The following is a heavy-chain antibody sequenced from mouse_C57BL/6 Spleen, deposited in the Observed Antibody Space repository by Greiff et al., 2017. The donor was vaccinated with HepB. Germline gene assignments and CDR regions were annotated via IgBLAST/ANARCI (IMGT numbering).Heavy chain of an antibody. CDR2: IDPSDSYT. Sequence: QVQLQQPGAELVKPGASVKLSCKASGYTFTSYWMQWVKQRPGQGLEWIGEIDPSDSYTNYNQKFKGKSTLTVDTSSSTAYMQLSSLTSEDSAVYYCARAPLWLRRDYYAMDYWGQGTSVTVSS. J-gene: IGHJ4*01. CDR1: GYTFTSYW. CDR3: ARAPLWLRRDYYAMDY. V-gene: IGHV1-50*01. D-gene: IGHD2-2*01.